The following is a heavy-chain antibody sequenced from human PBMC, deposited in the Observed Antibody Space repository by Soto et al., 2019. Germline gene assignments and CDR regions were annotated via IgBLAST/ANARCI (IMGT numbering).Heavy chain of an antibody. J-gene: IGHJ6*02. V-gene: IGHV4-4*02. CDR3: ARGRGIFGVVIIGDYYYGMDV. CDR2: IYHSGST. D-gene: IGHD3-3*01. CDR1: GGSISSSNW. Sequence: QVQLQESGPGLVKPSGTLSLTCAVSGGSISSSNWWSWVRQPPGKGLEWIGEIYHSGSTNYNPSLKSRVTISVDTSKNQFSLKLSSVTAADTAVYYCARGRGIFGVVIIGDYYYGMDVWGQGTTVTVSS.